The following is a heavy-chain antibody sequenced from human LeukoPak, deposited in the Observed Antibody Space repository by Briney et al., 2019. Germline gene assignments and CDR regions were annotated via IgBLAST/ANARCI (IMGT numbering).Heavy chain of an antibody. CDR1: GGSISSSGYS. J-gene: IGHJ4*02. CDR3: ARLGYSYGAFDY. CDR2: IYYSEST. V-gene: IGHV4-30-4*07. D-gene: IGHD5-18*01. Sequence: PSETLSLTCTVSGGSISSSGYSWSWIRQPPGKGLEWIGYIYYSESTQYNPSLKSRVTISLDTSKNQFSLKLSSVTAADTAVYYCARLGYSYGAFDYWGPGTLVTVSS.